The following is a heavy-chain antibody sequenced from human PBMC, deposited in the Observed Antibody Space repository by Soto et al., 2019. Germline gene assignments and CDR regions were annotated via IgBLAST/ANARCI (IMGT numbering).Heavy chain of an antibody. D-gene: IGHD2-15*01. V-gene: IGHV1-69*13. Sequence: ASVRVSCKASGGTFSSYVVSWVRQAPGQGLEWMGGITPIFNTANYAQKFQGRVTITATESTSTAFMELSSLRSEDTAAYFCARVLRIRLRKNAYDLWGHGTMVTVSS. J-gene: IGHJ3*01. CDR2: ITPIFNTA. CDR1: GGTFSSYV. CDR3: ARVLRIRLRKNAYDL.